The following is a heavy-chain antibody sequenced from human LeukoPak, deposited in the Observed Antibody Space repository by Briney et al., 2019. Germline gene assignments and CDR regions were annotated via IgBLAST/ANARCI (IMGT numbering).Heavy chain of an antibody. CDR1: GYTFSDYN. CDR3: ATSATVGFGSY. Sequence: ASLKVSCKASGYTFSDYNMHWVRQAPGQGLEWMGRINRNSGGTIYAQKFRGRVTMTRDTSISTAYMELNSLTSDDTAVYYCATSATVGFGSYWGQGTMVIVSS. V-gene: IGHV1-2*06. D-gene: IGHD5-18*01. J-gene: IGHJ4*02. CDR2: INRNSGGT.